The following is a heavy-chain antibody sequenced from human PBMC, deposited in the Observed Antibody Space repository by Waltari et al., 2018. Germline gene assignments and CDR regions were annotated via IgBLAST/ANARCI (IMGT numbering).Heavy chain of an antibody. D-gene: IGHD2-2*01. CDR1: GFTFSSYW. Sequence: EVQLVESGGGLVQPGGSLRLSCAASGFTFSSYWMHWVRQAPGKGLVWVSRINSDGSSTSYADSVKGRFTISRDNAKNTLYLQMNSLRAEDTAVYYCARDGGRCSSTSCSPVYYYYYMDVWGKGTTVTISS. CDR3: ARDGGRCSSTSCSPVYYYYYMDV. J-gene: IGHJ6*03. V-gene: IGHV3-74*01. CDR2: INSDGSST.